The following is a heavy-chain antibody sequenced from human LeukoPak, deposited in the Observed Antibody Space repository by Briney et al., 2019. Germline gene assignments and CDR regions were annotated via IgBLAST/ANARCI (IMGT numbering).Heavy chain of an antibody. CDR1: GCTFSNYA. V-gene: IGHV3-30-3*01. D-gene: IGHD1-26*01. CDR3: ARDSGTYLDY. Sequence: GGSLRLSCAASGCTFSNYAIHWVRQAPGKGLEWVAVISYDGSHKFYADSVKGRFTISRDNSKNTLYLQVNSLRAEDTAVYYCARDSGTYLDYWGQGTLVTVSS. J-gene: IGHJ4*02. CDR2: ISYDGSHK.